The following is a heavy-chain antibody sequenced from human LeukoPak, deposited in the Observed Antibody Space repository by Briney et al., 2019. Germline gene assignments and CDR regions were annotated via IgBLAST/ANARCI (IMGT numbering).Heavy chain of an antibody. J-gene: IGHJ4*02. CDR2: IRHDGSDK. D-gene: IGHD3-16*01. CDR1: GFTFSGYW. CDR3: ARDGGIGFPFNF. V-gene: IGHV3-7*01. Sequence: GGSLRLSCAASGFTFSGYWMSWVRQAPGKGLEWVANIRHDGSDKYYVDSVKGRFTISRDNAKNSLSLQMNSLRVEDTAVYYCARDGGIGFPFNFWGQGTLVTVSS.